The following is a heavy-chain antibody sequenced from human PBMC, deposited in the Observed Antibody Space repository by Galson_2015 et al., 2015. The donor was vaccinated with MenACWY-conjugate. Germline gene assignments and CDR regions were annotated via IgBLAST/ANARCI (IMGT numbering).Heavy chain of an antibody. CDR3: ARVRGGSHNWVDP. Sequence: CAISGDSVSSNSAARNWIRQSPSRGLEWPGRTYYRSKWYNDYAVSVKSRITINPDTSKNQFSLHLNSVTPEDTAVCYCARVRGGSHNWVDPWGQGTLVTVSS. V-gene: IGHV6-1*01. J-gene: IGHJ5*02. CDR1: GDSVSSNSAA. D-gene: IGHD2-15*01. CDR2: TYYRSKWYN.